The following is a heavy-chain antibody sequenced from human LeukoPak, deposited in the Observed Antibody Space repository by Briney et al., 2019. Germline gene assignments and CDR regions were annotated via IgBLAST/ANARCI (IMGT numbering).Heavy chain of an antibody. J-gene: IGHJ6*02. CDR3: ATDTVTTGYYYYGMDV. Sequence: GASVKVSCKASGGTFSSYAISWVRQAPGQGLEWMGGIIPIFGTANYAQKFQGRVTITADESTSTAYMELSSLRSEDTAVYYCATDTVTTGYYYYGMDVWGQGTTVTVSS. CDR2: IIPIFGTA. CDR1: GGTFSSYA. D-gene: IGHD4-17*01. V-gene: IGHV1-69*01.